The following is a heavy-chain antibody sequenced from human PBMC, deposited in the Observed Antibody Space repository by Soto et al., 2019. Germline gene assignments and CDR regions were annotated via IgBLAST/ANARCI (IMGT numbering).Heavy chain of an antibody. V-gene: IGHV3-30*18. Sequence: QVQLVESGGGVVQSGRSLRLSCAASGFTFSTSGMHWIRQAPGEGLEWVAMISHDGGATYYVDSVKGRFTISRDTDKNTLHLQMDSLRPEDTATYYCAKDWGSSGWYNWFDPWGQGTLVTVSS. J-gene: IGHJ5*02. CDR1: GFTFSTSG. D-gene: IGHD6-13*01. CDR3: AKDWGSSGWYNWFDP. CDR2: ISHDGGAT.